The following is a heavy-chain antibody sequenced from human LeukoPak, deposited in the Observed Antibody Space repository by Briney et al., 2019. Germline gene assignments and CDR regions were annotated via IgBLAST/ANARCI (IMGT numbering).Heavy chain of an antibody. CDR1: EFSVKYIY. CDR2: LYSAGST. J-gene: IGHJ3*02. Sequence: PGGSLRLSCAASEFSVKYIYMTWVRQAPGKGLEWVSLLYSAGSTNYADSVKGRFTISRDDSKNTVYLQMNSLRAEDTAVYYCARWTNFHAFDIWGQGTLVTVSS. D-gene: IGHD1-1*01. CDR3: ARWTNFHAFDI. V-gene: IGHV3-53*01.